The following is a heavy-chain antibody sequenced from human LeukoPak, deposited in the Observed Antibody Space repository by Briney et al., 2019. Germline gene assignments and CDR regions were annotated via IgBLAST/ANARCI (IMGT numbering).Heavy chain of an antibody. D-gene: IGHD1-1*01. CDR3: ANSKPMWNDAFDI. CDR2: TYYRSKWYN. J-gene: IGHJ3*02. Sequence: SQTLSLTSAISGDSVSSNSALWNWIRQSPSRGLEWLGRTYYRSKWYNDYAVSVKSRITINADTSKNQFSLQLNSVTPEDTAVYYCANSKPMWNDAFDIWGQGTMVTVSS. CDR1: GDSVSSNSAL. V-gene: IGHV6-1*01.